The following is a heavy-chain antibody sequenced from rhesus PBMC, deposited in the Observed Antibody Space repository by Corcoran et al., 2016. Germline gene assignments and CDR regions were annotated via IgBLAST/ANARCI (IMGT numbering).Heavy chain of an antibody. CDR1: GAPITSNY. Sequence: QVQLQESGPGLVKPSEPLPLTCAVSGAPITSNYRSWIRQAPGMGLEWTGRIYGSGGSTDYNPSLKSRVTISIDTSKDQFSLKLSSVTAADTAVYYCARDQGSYGVNFDYWGQGVLVTVSS. CDR2: IYGSGGST. J-gene: IGHJ4*01. CDR3: ARDQGSYGVNFDY. V-gene: IGHV4S2*01. D-gene: IGHD5-36*01.